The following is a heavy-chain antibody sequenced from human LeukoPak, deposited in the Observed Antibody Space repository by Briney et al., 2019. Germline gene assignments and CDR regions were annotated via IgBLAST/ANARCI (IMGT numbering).Heavy chain of an antibody. Sequence: PSETLSLTCAVYGGSLSGSYWSWIRQPPGKGLEWIGEINHSGSANYNPSLKSRVTLSIDKSKNQFSLNLNSVTAADTAVYYCARARRDSGYYKVDYWGPGILVTVSS. CDR1: GGSLSGSY. D-gene: IGHD3-3*01. J-gene: IGHJ4*02. CDR2: INHSGSA. V-gene: IGHV4-34*01. CDR3: ARARRDSGYYKVDY.